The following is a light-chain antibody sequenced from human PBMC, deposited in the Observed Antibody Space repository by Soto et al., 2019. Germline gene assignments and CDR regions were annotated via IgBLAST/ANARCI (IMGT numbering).Light chain of an antibody. Sequence: DIQMTQSPSTLSASVGDRVTITCRASQSIGSWLAWYQQKPGKDPKLMIYKASSLESGVPSRFSASGSGTEFTRTISSLQPDDFAGYYCQQYGSYSPWTFGQGTKVEIK. CDR1: QSIGSW. CDR3: QQYGSYSPWT. CDR2: KAS. J-gene: IGKJ1*01. V-gene: IGKV1-5*03.